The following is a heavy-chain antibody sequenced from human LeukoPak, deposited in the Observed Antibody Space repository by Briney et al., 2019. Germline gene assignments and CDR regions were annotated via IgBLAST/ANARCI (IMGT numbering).Heavy chain of an antibody. CDR3: ARDRGTTVTIFDY. CDR2: ISWNSGSI. Sequence: GRSLRLSCAASGFTFDDYAMHWVRQAPGKGLEWVSGISWNSGSIGYADSVKGRFTISRDNSKNTLYLQMNSLRAEDTAVYYCARDRGTTVTIFDYWGQGTLVTVSS. D-gene: IGHD4-17*01. J-gene: IGHJ4*02. V-gene: IGHV3-9*01. CDR1: GFTFDDYA.